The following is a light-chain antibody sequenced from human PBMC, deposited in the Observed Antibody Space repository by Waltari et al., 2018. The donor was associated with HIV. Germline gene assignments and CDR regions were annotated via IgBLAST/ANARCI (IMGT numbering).Light chain of an antibody. CDR1: ESVNSD. CDR3: QQYNNWPPAWT. CDR2: GAS. J-gene: IGKJ1*01. V-gene: IGKV3-15*01. Sequence: EIVMTQSPVTLSASPGERVTLSCRASESVNSDLAWYQQKPGQALRLLIHGASTRATGIPPRFSGSGSETQFTLTISSLQSEDCAVYYCQQYNNWPPAWTFGRGTRVEI.